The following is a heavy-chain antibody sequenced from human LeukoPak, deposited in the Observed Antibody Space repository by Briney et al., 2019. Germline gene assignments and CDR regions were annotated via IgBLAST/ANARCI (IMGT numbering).Heavy chain of an antibody. CDR2: IYYSGST. J-gene: IGHJ4*02. CDR3: ATQKLLPTDY. CDR1: GGSISSSSYS. D-gene: IGHD1-26*01. Sequence: SETLSLTCTVSGGSISSSSYSWGWIRQPPGKGLEWIGSIYYSGSTYYNPSLKSRVTISVDTSKNQFSLKLSSVTAADTAVYYCATQKLLPTDYWGQGTLVTVSS. V-gene: IGHV4-39*01.